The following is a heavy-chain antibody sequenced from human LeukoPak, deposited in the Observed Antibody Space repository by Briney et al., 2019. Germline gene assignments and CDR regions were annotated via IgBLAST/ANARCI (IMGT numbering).Heavy chain of an antibody. CDR2: ISYDGSNK. Sequence: GGSLRLSCAASGFTFSSYGMHWVRQAPGKGLEWVAVISYDGSNKYYADSVKGRFTISRDNSKNTLYLQMNSLRAEDTAVYYCAKLLVATIRGDAFDIWGQGTMVTVSS. CDR1: GFTFSSYG. J-gene: IGHJ3*02. V-gene: IGHV3-30*18. CDR3: AKLLVATIRGDAFDI. D-gene: IGHD5-12*01.